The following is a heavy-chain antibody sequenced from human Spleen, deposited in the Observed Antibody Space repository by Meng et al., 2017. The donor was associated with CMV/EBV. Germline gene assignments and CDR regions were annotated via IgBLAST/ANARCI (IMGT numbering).Heavy chain of an antibody. Sequence: GESLKISCAASGFTFSGYPMHWVRQTPGKGLEWMAIISYDGTNEYYADSVKGRFTISRDNSKNTLFLQMNSLRAEDTAVYYCAKDKANYYYYYGMDVWGQGTTVTVSS. CDR3: AKDKANYYYYYGMDV. CDR1: GFTFSGYP. J-gene: IGHJ6*02. CDR2: ISYDGTNE. V-gene: IGHV3-30*04.